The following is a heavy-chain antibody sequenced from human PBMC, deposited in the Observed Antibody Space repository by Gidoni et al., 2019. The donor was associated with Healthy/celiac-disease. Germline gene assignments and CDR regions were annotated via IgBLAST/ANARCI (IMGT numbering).Heavy chain of an antibody. V-gene: IGHV3-66*01. CDR3: ARDLTGYCSGGSCYYYYGMDV. D-gene: IGHD2-15*01. Sequence: EVQLVESGGGLVQPGGSLRLSCAASGFTVSSNYMSWVRQAPGKGLEWVSVIYSGGSTYYADSVKGRFTISRDNSKNTLYLQMNSLRAEDTAVYYCARDLTGYCSGGSCYYYYGMDVWSQGTTVTVSS. CDR2: IYSGGST. J-gene: IGHJ6*02. CDR1: GFTVSSNY.